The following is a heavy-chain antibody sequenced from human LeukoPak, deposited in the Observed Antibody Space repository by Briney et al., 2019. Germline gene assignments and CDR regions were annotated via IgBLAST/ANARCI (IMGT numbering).Heavy chain of an antibody. CDR2: ISYDGSNK. CDR3: ARGWYDYGGNYPFDY. J-gene: IGHJ4*02. CDR1: GFTFSSYA. D-gene: IGHD4-23*01. Sequence: PGGSLRLSCAASGFTFSSYAMHWVRQAPGKGLEWVALISYDGSNKYYADSVKGRFTISRDNSKNTLYLQMNSLRAEDTAVYYCARGWYDYGGNYPFDYWGQGTLVTVSS. V-gene: IGHV3-30-3*01.